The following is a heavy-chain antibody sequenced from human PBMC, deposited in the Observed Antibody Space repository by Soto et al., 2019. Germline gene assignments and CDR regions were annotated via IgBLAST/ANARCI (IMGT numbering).Heavy chain of an antibody. D-gene: IGHD4-17*01. CDR3: AKDVDDGGNHWGH. J-gene: IGHJ4*02. V-gene: IGHV3-30*18. CDR1: GFAFNTSD. Sequence: QVQLVESGGGVVQPGGSLRLSCVVSGFAFNTSDMQWVRQAPGKGLEWVAAISSDGHAEFYADFVKGRFTVSRENSKNTVYLQMDRLRAEDTAVYYCAKDVDDGGNHWGHWGQGTLVTVSS. CDR2: ISSDGHAE.